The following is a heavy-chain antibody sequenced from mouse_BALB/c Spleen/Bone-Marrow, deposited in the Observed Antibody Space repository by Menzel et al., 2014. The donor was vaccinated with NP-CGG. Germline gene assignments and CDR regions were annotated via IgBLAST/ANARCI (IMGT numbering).Heavy chain of an antibody. CDR3: ARWGKLGRGYFDV. V-gene: IGHV14-3*02. J-gene: IGHJ1*01. CDR2: IDPANGNT. CDR1: GFNIKDTY. Sequence: EVQLQQSGAELVKPGASVKLSCTASGFNIKDTYMHWVKQRPEQGLEWIGRIDPANGNTKYDPKFQGKATITADTSSNTAYLQLSSVTSEDTAVYYCARWGKLGRGYFDVWGAGTTVTVSS. D-gene: IGHD4-1*01.